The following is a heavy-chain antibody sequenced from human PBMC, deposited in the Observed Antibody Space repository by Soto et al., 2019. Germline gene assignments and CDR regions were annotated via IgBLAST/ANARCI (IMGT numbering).Heavy chain of an antibody. CDR1: GFTFSNYA. CDR2: ITAYGDST. CDR3: AKDPLWYESDWYPPPGFDP. Sequence: EVQLLESGGGFVQPGGSLRLSCAASGFTFSNYAMSWVRQAPGKGLEWVAAITAYGDSTHYAESVKGRFTISRDSPKNTLYLQMDSLRAEDTAVYYCAKDPLWYESDWYPPPGFDPWGQGTLVTVSS. D-gene: IGHD2-21*02. V-gene: IGHV3-23*01. J-gene: IGHJ5*02.